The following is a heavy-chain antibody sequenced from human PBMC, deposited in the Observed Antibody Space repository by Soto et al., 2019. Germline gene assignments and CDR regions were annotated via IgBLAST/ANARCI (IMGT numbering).Heavy chain of an antibody. CDR2: ISGYNGNT. Sequence: QVQLVQSGAEVKKPGASVKVSCKASGYTFTSYGVSWVRQAPGRGLEWMGWISGYNGNTNYAQKLQGRVTMTTDTSTATAYMELRSLRSDDTAVYYCARAGKYYYGSGSPYYYGMDVWGQGITVTVS. J-gene: IGHJ6*02. V-gene: IGHV1-18*04. CDR1: GYTFTSYG. CDR3: ARAGKYYYGSGSPYYYGMDV. D-gene: IGHD3-10*01.